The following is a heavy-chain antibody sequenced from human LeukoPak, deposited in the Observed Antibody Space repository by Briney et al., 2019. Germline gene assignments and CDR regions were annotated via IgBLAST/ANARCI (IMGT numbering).Heavy chain of an antibody. CDR3: ATLEIGDYYFDY. J-gene: IGHJ4*02. Sequence: PSETLSLTCTVSGGSISSRPYYWGWVRQPPRKGLEWIGSISYSGSIHYNPSLKSRVTISVDTSKNHFSLRLSSVTAADTAVYYCATLEIGDYYFDYWGRGTLVTVSS. V-gene: IGHV4-39*01. D-gene: IGHD2-21*01. CDR1: GGSISSRPYY. CDR2: ISYSGSI.